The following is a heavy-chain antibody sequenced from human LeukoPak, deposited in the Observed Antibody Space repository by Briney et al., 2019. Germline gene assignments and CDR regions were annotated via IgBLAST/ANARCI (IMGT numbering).Heavy chain of an antibody. D-gene: IGHD3-22*01. Sequence: ASVKVSCKASGYTFTGYYIHWVRQAPGQGLEWMGWIKPNSGGTNYAQKFQGRVTMTRDTSISTTYMELSSLTSDDTAVYFCAADYDNTDHEFDLPRWGQGTLVTVSS. CDR2: IKPNSGGT. J-gene: IGHJ4*02. V-gene: IGHV1-2*02. CDR3: AADYDNTDHEFDLPR. CDR1: GYTFTGYY.